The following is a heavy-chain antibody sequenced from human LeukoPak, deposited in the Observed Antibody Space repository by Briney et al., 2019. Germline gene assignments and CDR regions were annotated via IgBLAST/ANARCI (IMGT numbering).Heavy chain of an antibody. D-gene: IGHD6-19*01. CDR2: ISWNSGSI. J-gene: IGHJ4*02. CDR3: AKDIRAVAETGFDY. V-gene: IGHV3-9*01. CDR1: GFTFDDYA. Sequence: QTGGSLRLSCAASGFTFDDYAMHWVRQAPGKGLEWVSGISWNSGSIGYADSVKGRFTISRDNAKNSLYLQMNSLRAEDTALYYCAKDIRAVAETGFDYWGQGTLVTVSS.